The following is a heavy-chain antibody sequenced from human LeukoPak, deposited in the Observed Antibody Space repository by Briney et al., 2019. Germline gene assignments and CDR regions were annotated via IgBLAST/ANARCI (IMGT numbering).Heavy chain of an antibody. J-gene: IGHJ4*02. CDR2: ISYDGSNK. D-gene: IGHD6-6*01. CDR3: ARESPDIAARPTSGLDY. Sequence: PGRSLRLSCAASGFTFSSYAMHWVRQAPGKGLEWEAVISYDGSNKYYADSVKGRFTISRDNSKNTLYLQMNSLRAEDTAVYYCARESPDIAARPTSGLDYWGQGTLVTVSS. CDR1: GFTFSSYA. V-gene: IGHV3-30*01.